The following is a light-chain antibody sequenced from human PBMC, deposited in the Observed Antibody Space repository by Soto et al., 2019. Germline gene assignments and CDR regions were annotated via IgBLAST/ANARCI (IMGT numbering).Light chain of an antibody. CDR3: QQYENYWT. V-gene: IGKV1-5*01. J-gene: IGKJ1*01. Sequence: DIQMTLSPSTLSATAGDRVTITCRASQSISSWLAWYQHKPGKAPKLLIYDASKLDSGVPSRFSGSGSGTEFSLTISNLQPDDCATYYCQQYENYWTFGQGTKVDI. CDR1: QSISSW. CDR2: DAS.